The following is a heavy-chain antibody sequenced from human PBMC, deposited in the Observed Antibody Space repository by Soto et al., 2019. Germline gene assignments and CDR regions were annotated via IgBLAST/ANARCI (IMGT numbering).Heavy chain of an antibody. D-gene: IGHD4-4*01. CDR2: ITPNGGST. CDR3: ARAACTIVTIRVNDVFDV. V-gene: IGHV1-46*03. CDR1: GYTFTNYY. J-gene: IGHJ3*01. Sequence: QVQLVQSGAEVKKPGASVRVSCKASGYTFTNYYIDWVRQAPGQGLEWMGIITPNGGSTMYAQKFQGRVTMTRDTSTMRVYVEQSSLRSEETAVYYCARAACTIVTIRVNDVFDVWGQGSMVTVSS.